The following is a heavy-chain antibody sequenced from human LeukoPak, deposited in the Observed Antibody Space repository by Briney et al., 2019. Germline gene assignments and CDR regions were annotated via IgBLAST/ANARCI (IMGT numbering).Heavy chain of an antibody. CDR1: GGSISSYY. V-gene: IGHV4-59*01. J-gene: IGHJ4*02. D-gene: IGHD3-22*01. Sequence: SETLSLTCTVSGGSISSYYWSWIRQPPGKGLEWVGYIYYSGSTIYNPSLKSRITISVDTSKNQFSLRLNSVTAADTAVYFCARESSNDSSGYYHFDYWGQGTLVTVSS. CDR2: IYYSGST. CDR3: ARESSNDSSGYYHFDY.